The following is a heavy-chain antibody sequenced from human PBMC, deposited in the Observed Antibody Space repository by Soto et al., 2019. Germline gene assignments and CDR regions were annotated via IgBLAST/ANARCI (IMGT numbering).Heavy chain of an antibody. CDR2: ISGSGGST. D-gene: IGHD6-19*01. J-gene: IGHJ1*01. CDR3: AKDLVSSSGWYPLQH. V-gene: IGHV3-23*01. CDR1: GFTFSSYA. Sequence: GGSLRLSCAASGFTFSSYAMSWVRQAPGKGLEWVSAISGSGGSTYYADSVKGRFTISRDNSKNTLYLQMNSLRAEDTAVYYCAKDLVSSSGWYPLQHWGQGTLVTVSS.